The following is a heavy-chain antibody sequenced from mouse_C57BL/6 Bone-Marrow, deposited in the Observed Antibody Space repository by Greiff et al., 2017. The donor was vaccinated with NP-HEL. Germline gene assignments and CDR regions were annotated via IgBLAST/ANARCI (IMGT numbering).Heavy chain of an antibody. J-gene: IGHJ3*01. CDR1: GFNIKDDY. CDR3: TTFWFPGWFAY. CDR2: IDPENGDT. V-gene: IGHV14-4*01. Sequence: VQLQQSGAELVRPGASVKLSCTASGFNIKDDYMHWVKQRPEQGLEWIGWIDPENGDTGYASKFPGKATITADPSSNTAYLQRSSLTSEDTAVYDCTTFWFPGWFAYWGQGTRVTVSA. D-gene: IGHD2-2*01.